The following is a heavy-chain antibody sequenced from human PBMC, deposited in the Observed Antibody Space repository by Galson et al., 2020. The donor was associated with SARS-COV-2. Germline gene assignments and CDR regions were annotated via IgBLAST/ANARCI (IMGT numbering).Heavy chain of an antibody. Sequence: GESLKISCAASGFTFSSYAMHWVRQAPGKGLEWVAVISYDGSNKYYADSVKGRFTISRDNSKNTLYLQMNSLRAEDTAVYYCARKTSMGLLWFGELKGERYYYYYMDVWGKGTTVTVSS. V-gene: IGHV3-30*01. J-gene: IGHJ6*03. CDR3: ARKTSMGLLWFGELKGERYYYYYMDV. CDR1: GFTFSSYA. D-gene: IGHD3-10*01. CDR2: ISYDGSNK.